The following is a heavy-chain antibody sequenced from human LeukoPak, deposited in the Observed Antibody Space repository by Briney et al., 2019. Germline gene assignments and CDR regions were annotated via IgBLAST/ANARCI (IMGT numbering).Heavy chain of an antibody. CDR2: IYYSGST. CDR3: ARRYCSSTSCRGDAFDI. CDR1: GGSISSYY. J-gene: IGHJ3*02. V-gene: IGHV4-59*01. Sequence: PSETLSLTCTVSGGSISSYYWSWIRQPPGKGLEWIGYIYYSGSTNYNPSLKSRVTISVDTSKNQFSLKLSSVTAADTAVYYCARRYCSSTSCRGDAFDIWGQGTMVTVSS. D-gene: IGHD2-2*01.